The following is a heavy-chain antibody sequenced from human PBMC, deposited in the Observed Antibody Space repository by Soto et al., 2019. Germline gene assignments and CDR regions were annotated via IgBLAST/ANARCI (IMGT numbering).Heavy chain of an antibody. J-gene: IGHJ3*02. CDR1: GYSFTSYW. V-gene: IGHV5-51*01. CDR2: IYPGDSDT. D-gene: IGHD1-26*01. Sequence: GESLKISCKASGYSFTSYWIGWVRQIPGKGLEWMGIIYPGDSDTRYSPSFQGQVTISADKSTSTAYLQWSSLKASDTAMYSCARRWGWELSIPHAFEIWGQGTMVTVSS. CDR3: ARRWGWELSIPHAFEI.